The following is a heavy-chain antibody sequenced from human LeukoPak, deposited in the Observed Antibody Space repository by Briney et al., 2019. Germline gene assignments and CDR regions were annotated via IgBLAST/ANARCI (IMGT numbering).Heavy chain of an antibody. D-gene: IGHD3-10*01. CDR2: ISGSGGST. CDR1: GFTFSSYA. Sequence: GGSLRLSCAASGFTFSSYAMSWVRQAPGKGLEWVSAISGSGGSTYYAGSVKGRFTISRDNAKNSLCLQMNSLRAEDTALYYCAKDSGYYYGSGSYTGYYYGMDVWGQGTTVTVSS. CDR3: AKDSGYYYGSGSYTGYYYGMDV. J-gene: IGHJ6*02. V-gene: IGHV3-23*01.